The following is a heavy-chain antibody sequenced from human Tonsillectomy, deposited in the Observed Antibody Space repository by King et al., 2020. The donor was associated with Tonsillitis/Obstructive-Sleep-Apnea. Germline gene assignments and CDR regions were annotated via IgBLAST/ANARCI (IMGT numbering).Heavy chain of an antibody. V-gene: IGHV4-61*01. D-gene: IGHD2-15*01. Sequence: VQLQESGPGLVKPSETLSLTCTVSGGSVSSGSYYWSWIRQPPGKGLEWIGYIYYSGSTNYNPSLKSRVTISVDTSKNQFSLKLRSVTAADTAVYYCAREVAMGYYYMDVWGKGTTVTVSS. J-gene: IGHJ6*03. CDR3: AREVAMGYYYMDV. CDR1: GGSVSSGSYY. CDR2: IYYSGST.